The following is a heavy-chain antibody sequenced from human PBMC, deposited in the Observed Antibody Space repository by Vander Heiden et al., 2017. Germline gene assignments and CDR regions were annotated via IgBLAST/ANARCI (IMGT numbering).Heavy chain of an antibody. D-gene: IGHD3-10*01. Sequence: QVQLGQSGAWVKKPGASVKVSGKASGYTSTGYYRHWVRQAPGQGLEGMGWINPNSGGTNYAQKFQGRVTMTRDTSISTAYRELSRLRSDDTAVYYCARDRDPEIRGVGWFDPWGQGTLVTVSS. V-gene: IGHV1-2*02. CDR1: GYTSTGYY. CDR2: INPNSGGT. CDR3: ARDRDPEIRGVGWFDP. J-gene: IGHJ5*02.